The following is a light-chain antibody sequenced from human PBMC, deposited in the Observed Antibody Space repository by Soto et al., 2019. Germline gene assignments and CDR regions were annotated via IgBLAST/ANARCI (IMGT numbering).Light chain of an antibody. CDR1: SSDIGVYNY. Sequence: QSALTQPASVSGSPGQSITISCTGTSSDIGVYNYVSWYQQHPGKAPKLIIYEVNNRPSGVSHRFSGSKSGNTASLTISGLQAEDEADYYCSSYTSSSTLYVFGTGTKLTVL. J-gene: IGLJ1*01. CDR3: SSYTSSSTLYV. CDR2: EVN. V-gene: IGLV2-14*01.